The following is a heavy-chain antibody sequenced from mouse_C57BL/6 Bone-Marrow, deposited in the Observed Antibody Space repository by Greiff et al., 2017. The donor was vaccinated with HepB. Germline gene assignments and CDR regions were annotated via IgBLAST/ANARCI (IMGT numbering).Heavy chain of an antibody. CDR3: ARRGGWLLSWFAY. V-gene: IGHV5-6*02. CDR2: ISSGGSYT. Sequence: EVKLMESGGDLVKPGGSLKLSCAASGFTFSSYGMSWVRQTPDKRLEWVATISSGGSYTYYPDSVKGRFTISRDNAKNTLYLQMSSLKSEDTAMYYCARRGGWLLSWFAYWGQGTLVTVSA. D-gene: IGHD2-3*01. CDR1: GFTFSSYG. J-gene: IGHJ3*01.